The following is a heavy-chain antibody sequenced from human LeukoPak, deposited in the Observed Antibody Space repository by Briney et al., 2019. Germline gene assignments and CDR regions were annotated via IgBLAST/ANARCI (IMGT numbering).Heavy chain of an antibody. Sequence: GGSLTLSCAASGFTFSGSAMHWVRQASGKGLEWVGRIRSKANSYATAYAASVKGRFTISRDDSKNTAYLQMNSLKTEDTAVYYCISGSGPYDYWGQGTLVTVSS. CDR2: IRSKANSYAT. CDR3: ISGSGPYDY. V-gene: IGHV3-73*01. J-gene: IGHJ4*02. CDR1: GFTFSGSA. D-gene: IGHD3-10*01.